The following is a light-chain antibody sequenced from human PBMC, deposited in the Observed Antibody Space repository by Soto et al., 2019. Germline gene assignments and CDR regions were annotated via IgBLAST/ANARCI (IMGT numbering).Light chain of an antibody. CDR3: QKRSNWGIT. V-gene: IGKV3-11*01. J-gene: IGKJ5*01. CDR2: GAS. Sequence: IVLTQPPATLSLPPGEKATLSSRASQSVSSYLAWYQQKPGQAPRILIYGASSRATGIPDRFSGGGSGTDFNLTISRLEPEDFAVYYCQKRSNWGITFGQGTRLDIK. CDR1: QSVSSY.